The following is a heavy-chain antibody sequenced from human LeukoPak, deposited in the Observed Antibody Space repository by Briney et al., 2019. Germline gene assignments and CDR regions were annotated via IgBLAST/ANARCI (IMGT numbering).Heavy chain of an antibody. Sequence: ASVKVSCKASGYTVTMYGISWLRPAPGQGLEWMGWFSGYNCDSNCAQKLQGSDTMTTDTFTNTAYMELCSLSYDGTAVYYGARDHAYDSSGVGDGLDVWGKGTTVTVSS. CDR2: FSGYNCDS. V-gene: IGHV1-18*04. CDR3: ARDHAYDSSGVGDGLDV. D-gene: IGHD3-22*01. CDR1: GYTVTMYG. J-gene: IGHJ6*04.